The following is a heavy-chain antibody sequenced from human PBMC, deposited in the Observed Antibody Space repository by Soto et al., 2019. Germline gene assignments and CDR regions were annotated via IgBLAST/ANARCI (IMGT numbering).Heavy chain of an antibody. CDR3: ARDFAYFDS. J-gene: IGHJ4*02. CDR2: VYHTGRT. CDR1: GGSFKSGSYS. V-gene: IGHV4-61*01. D-gene: IGHD3-3*01. Sequence: SETLSLTCTVSGGSFKSGSYSWSWIRQPSGKGLEWIGYVYHTGRTSYNPSLKSRVSISMDTSKNQFSLDLDSVTAADTAVYFCARDFAYFDSWGQGTLVTVSS.